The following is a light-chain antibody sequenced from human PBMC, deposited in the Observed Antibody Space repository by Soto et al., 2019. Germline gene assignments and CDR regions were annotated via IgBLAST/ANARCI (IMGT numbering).Light chain of an antibody. CDR1: QSVSSNY. V-gene: IGKV3-20*01. Sequence: EIGLTQSSGTLSLSPGEKATLSCRASQSVSSNYLAWYQQKPGQAPRLLIYGASSRATGIPDRFSGSGSGTDFTLTISRLEPEDFAMYYCHQYGGSPLTFGPGTKVDIK. CDR2: GAS. J-gene: IGKJ3*01. CDR3: HQYGGSPLT.